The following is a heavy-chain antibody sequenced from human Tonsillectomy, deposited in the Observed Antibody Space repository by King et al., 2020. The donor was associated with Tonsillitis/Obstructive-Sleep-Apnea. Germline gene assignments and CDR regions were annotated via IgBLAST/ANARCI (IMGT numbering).Heavy chain of an antibody. CDR1: GFDFNVYS. Sequence: VQLVESGGASVQPGGSLRLSCAASGFDFNVYSMNWVRQAPGKGLEWVSYLSSSSQTIYYADSVRGRFTISRDNANNSLFLQMNSLRDEDTAVYYCVRDRQVQWSYDAPSYFDSWGQGILVTVSS. CDR2: LSSSSQTI. D-gene: IGHD1-26*01. CDR3: VRDRQVQWSYDAPSYFDS. J-gene: IGHJ4*02. V-gene: IGHV3-48*02.